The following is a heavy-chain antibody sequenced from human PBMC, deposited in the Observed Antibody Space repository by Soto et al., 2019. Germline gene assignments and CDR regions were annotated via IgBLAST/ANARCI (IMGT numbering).Heavy chain of an antibody. J-gene: IGHJ4*02. CDR3: ARVQSPGDNGSGSYYSDY. CDR1: GGTFSSYA. D-gene: IGHD3-10*01. CDR2: IIPIFGTA. V-gene: IGHV1-69*13. Sequence: SVKVSCKASGGTFSSYAISWVRQAPGQGLEWMEGIIPIFGTANYAQKFQGRVTITADESTSTAYMELSSLRSEYTAVYYFARVQSPGDNGSGSYYSDYWGQGTLVTVSS.